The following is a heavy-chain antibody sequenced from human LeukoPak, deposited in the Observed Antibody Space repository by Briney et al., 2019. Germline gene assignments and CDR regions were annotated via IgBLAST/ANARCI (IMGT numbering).Heavy chain of an antibody. D-gene: IGHD2-2*01. J-gene: IGHJ4*02. CDR3: AKRSGYCSTTNCYHLYDY. CDR2: ISGSGGGT. CDR1: EFTFSNYA. Sequence: GGSLRLSCAASEFTFSNYAMSWVRQAPGKGLEWVSTISGSGGGTYYADSVKGRFTISRDNSKNTLYLQMNSLRAEDTALYYCAKRSGYCSTTNCYHLYDYWGQGTLVTVSS. V-gene: IGHV3-23*01.